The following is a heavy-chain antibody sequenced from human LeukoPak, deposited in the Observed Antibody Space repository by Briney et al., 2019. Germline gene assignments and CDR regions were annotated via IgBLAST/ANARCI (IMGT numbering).Heavy chain of an antibody. D-gene: IGHD4/OR15-4a*01. CDR1: GFTLSSYQ. J-gene: IGHJ4*02. CDR3: ARETRGAFDY. CDR2: IANSGGTI. Sequence: GGSLRLSCVASGFTLSSYQMHWVRQAPGKGLVWVSYIANSGGTILYADSVKGRFTISRDDAKNSLYLQMNTLRVEDTAIYYCARETRGAFDYWGQGTLVTVSS. V-gene: IGHV3-48*03.